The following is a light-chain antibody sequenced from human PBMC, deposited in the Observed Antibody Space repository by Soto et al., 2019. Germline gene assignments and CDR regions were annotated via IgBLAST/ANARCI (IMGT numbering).Light chain of an antibody. V-gene: IGLV2-14*01. CDR1: SSDVGGYNF. Sequence: QSVLTQPASVSGSPGQSITISCTGTSSDVGGYNFVSWYQQHPGKAPKLMIYDVSTRPSGVSNRFSGSKSGTTASLTISGLQAEDEADYYCCSYTSSTAYVLGTGTKVTVL. CDR3: CSYTSSTAYV. CDR2: DVS. J-gene: IGLJ1*01.